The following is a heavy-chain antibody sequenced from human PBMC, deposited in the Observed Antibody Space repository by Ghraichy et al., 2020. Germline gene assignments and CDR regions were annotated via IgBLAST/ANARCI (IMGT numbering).Heavy chain of an antibody. D-gene: IGHD3-22*01. J-gene: IGHJ4*02. V-gene: IGHV3-23*01. CDR1: GFTFSSYA. CDR3: AKDRGRGLLLRPLFGY. CDR2: ISGSGGST. Sequence: GGSLRLSCAASGFTFSSYAMSWVRQAPGKGLEWVSAISGSGGSTYYADSVKGRFTISRDNSKNTLYLQMNSLRAEDTAVYYCAKDRGRGLLLRPLFGYWGQGTLVTVSS.